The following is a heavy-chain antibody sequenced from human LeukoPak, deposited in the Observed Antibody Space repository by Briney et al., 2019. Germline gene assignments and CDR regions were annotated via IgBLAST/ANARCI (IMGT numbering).Heavy chain of an antibody. J-gene: IGHJ5*02. V-gene: IGHV4-39*02. CDR1: GFTFSSYW. D-gene: IGHD1-26*01. Sequence: GSLRLSCAASGFTFSSYWMSWIRQPPGKGLEWIGSIYYSGTTYSNPSLKSRLTVSVDTSKNQFSLRLYSVTAADTAIYYCARDLGGTYSSENWFDPWGQGTLVTVSS. CDR3: ARDLGGTYSSENWFDP. CDR2: IYYSGTT.